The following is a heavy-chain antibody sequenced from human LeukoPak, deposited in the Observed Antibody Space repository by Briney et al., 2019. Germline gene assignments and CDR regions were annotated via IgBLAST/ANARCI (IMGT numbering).Heavy chain of an antibody. V-gene: IGHV4-59*01. D-gene: IGHD1-26*01. CDR1: GGSISSYY. CDR2: IYYSGST. CDR3: AGGVGATRHQYFFDY. Sequence: SETLSLTCTVSGGSISSYYWSWIRQPPGKRLEWIGYIYYSGSTNYNPSLKSRVTISVDTSKNQFSLKLSSVTAADTAVYYCAGGVGATRHQYFFDYWGQGTLVTVSS. J-gene: IGHJ4*02.